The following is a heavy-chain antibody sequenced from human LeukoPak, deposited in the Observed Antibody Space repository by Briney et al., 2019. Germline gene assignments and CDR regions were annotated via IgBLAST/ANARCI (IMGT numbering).Heavy chain of an antibody. D-gene: IGHD6-13*01. V-gene: IGHV1-69*01. CDR3: TRNIAPGGKGYYFDY. CDR2: IIPIFGTA. CDR1: GGTFSSYA. Sequence: SVKVSCKAPGGTFSSYAISWVRQAPGQGLEWMGGIIPIFGTANYAQKFQGRVTITADESTSTAYMELSSLRSEDTAVYYCTRNIAPGGKGYYFDYWGQGTLVTVSS. J-gene: IGHJ4*02.